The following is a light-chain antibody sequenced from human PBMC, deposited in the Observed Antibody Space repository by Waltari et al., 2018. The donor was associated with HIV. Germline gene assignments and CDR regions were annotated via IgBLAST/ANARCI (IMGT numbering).Light chain of an antibody. CDR2: KND. CDR1: SSNIGTNN. V-gene: IGLV1-47*01. CDR3: AGWDESLSGVI. Sequence: QSVLTQPPSTSGTPGQKVTISCSGSSSNIGTNNVYWYQKLPGTAPKLLIYKNDQRPAGVPDRFSGSKSVASASLAIIVLRSGDEGDYYCAGWDESLSGVIFGGGTKLSVL. J-gene: IGLJ2*01.